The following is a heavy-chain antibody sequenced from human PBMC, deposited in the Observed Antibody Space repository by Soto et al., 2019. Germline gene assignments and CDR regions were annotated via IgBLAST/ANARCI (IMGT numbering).Heavy chain of an antibody. CDR2: IYYTGKT. CDR1: GDYIHVGGYY. V-gene: IGHV4-30-4*01. CDR3: GRDLTSNANCIDP. D-gene: IGHD2-2*01. J-gene: IGHJ5*02. Sequence: KTSETLSLTCSVSGDYIHVGGYYWTWIRQRPGKGLEWMGYIYYTGKTYYNPSLESRLTMSVDRSKNHFSLRLTSVTAADTAVYFCGRDLTSNANCIDPWGQGTLVTVSS.